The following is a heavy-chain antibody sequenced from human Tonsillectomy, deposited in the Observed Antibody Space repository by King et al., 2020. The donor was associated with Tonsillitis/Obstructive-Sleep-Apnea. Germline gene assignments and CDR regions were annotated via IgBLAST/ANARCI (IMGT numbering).Heavy chain of an antibody. CDR3: AGSSIGYSWNYFDY. D-gene: IGHD3-22*01. Sequence: QLVQSGAEVKKPGSSVKVSCKASGGTFSRFAISWVRQAPGQGLQWMGGIIPIFGTANYAQKFQDRVSITADESTSTAYMELSSLRSDDTAVDYCAGSSIGYSWNYFDYWVHGPLFTVSS. V-gene: IGHV1-69*01. CDR2: IIPIFGTA. CDR1: GGTFSRFA. J-gene: IGHJ4*01.